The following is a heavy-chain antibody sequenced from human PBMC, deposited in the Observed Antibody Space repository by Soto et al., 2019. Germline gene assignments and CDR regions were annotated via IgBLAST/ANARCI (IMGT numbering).Heavy chain of an antibody. CDR2: INPSGGNT. CDR1: GYTFTSYY. Sequence: GASVKVSCKASGYTFTSYYMHWVRQAPGQGLEWMGIINPSGGNTSYAQKLQGRVTMTRDTSTSTVYMELSSLRSEDTAVYYCARGGIRDILTGYFTIWGQGTLVTVSS. J-gene: IGHJ4*02. D-gene: IGHD3-9*01. V-gene: IGHV1-46*03. CDR3: ARGGIRDILTGYFTI.